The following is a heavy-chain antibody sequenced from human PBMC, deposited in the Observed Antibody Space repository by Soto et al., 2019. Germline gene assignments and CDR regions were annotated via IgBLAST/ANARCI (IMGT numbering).Heavy chain of an antibody. CDR2: INSDETIT. J-gene: IGHJ4*02. V-gene: IGHV3-74*01. D-gene: IGHD2-21*02. CDR1: GFTFSNYW. Sequence: GGSLRLSCAASGFTFSNYWMHWVRQSPGKGLLWVPRINSDETITSYADSVKGRFTISRDNAKNTLYLQMSSLRVEDTALYYCVCFECGRTAVVTAMEANGYWGQGTLVTVSS. CDR3: VCFECGRTAVVTAMEANGY.